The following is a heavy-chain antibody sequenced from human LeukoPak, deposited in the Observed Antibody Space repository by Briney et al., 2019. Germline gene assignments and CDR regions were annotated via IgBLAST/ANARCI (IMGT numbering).Heavy chain of an antibody. CDR3: ARVSRAVRKNWFDP. Sequence: SGSLSLTCAVSGGSISSGGYSWSWLRQPPGMGLEWIGYIYDSGSTYYNPSLKRRVTISVDRSKNQFSLKLSSVTAADTAVYYCARVSRAVRKNWFDPWGQGTLVTVSS. V-gene: IGHV4-30-2*01. CDR2: IYDSGST. CDR1: GGSISSGGYS. J-gene: IGHJ5*02. D-gene: IGHD4-17*01.